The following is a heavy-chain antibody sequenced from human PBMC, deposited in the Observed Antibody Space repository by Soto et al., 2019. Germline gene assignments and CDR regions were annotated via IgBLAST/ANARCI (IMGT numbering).Heavy chain of an antibody. CDR2: INHSGST. Sequence: QVQLQQWGAGLLKPSETLSLTCAVYGGSFSGYYWSWIRQPPGKGLEWIGEINHSGSTNYNPSLKCRVTISVATSKNQFSLKLSSVTAADTAVYYCATKGPQTAAGTFDYWGQGTLVTVSS. CDR3: ATKGPQTAAGTFDY. J-gene: IGHJ4*02. CDR1: GGSFSGYY. D-gene: IGHD6-13*01. V-gene: IGHV4-34*01.